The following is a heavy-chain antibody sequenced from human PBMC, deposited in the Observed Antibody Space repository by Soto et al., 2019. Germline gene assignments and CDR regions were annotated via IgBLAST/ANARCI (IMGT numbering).Heavy chain of an antibody. CDR3: ASGHDYGDYGANFDY. CDR2: ISSSSSYI. J-gene: IGHJ4*02. CDR1: GFTFSSYS. Sequence: GGSLRLSCAASGFTFSSYSMNWVRQAPGKGLEWVSSISSSSSYIYYADSVKGRFTISRDNAKNSLYLQMNSLRAEDTAVYYCASGHDYGDYGANFDYWGQGTLVTVSS. D-gene: IGHD4-17*01. V-gene: IGHV3-21*01.